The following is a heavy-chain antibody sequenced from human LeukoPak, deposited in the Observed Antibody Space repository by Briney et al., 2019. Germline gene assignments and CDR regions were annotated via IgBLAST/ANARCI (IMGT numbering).Heavy chain of an antibody. Sequence: SETLSLTCVVSGYSVTSGSSWGWFRRPPGKGLLGLGNIYRSGSTYYNPSLRSRVTISVDTSKNQFSLKLSSVTAADTAVYYCARGFGRDLGTYYFDYWGQGTLVTVSS. CDR1: GYSVTSGSS. CDR2: IYRSGST. D-gene: IGHD3-16*01. J-gene: IGHJ4*02. CDR3: ARGFGRDLGTYYFDY. V-gene: IGHV4-38-2*01.